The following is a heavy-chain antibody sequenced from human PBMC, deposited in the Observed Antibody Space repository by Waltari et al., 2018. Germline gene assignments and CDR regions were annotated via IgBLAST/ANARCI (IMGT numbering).Heavy chain of an antibody. CDR2: IDSSGCT. V-gene: IGHV4-39*07. Sequence: QLQLQESGPGLVKPSETLSLTCSVSGGSISSSSYYWVWIRQPPGKGLEWIGSIDSSGCTYYTPSLQSRVTISADTPKNQFSLNLSSVTAADTAVYYCARASGSGYWDAFEIWGQGTMVTVSS. CDR1: GGSISSSSYY. CDR3: ARASGSGYWDAFEI. D-gene: IGHD2-2*03. J-gene: IGHJ3*02.